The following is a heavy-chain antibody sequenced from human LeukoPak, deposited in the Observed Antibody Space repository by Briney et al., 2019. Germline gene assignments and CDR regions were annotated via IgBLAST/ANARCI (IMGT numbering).Heavy chain of an antibody. V-gene: IGHV3-21*01. Sequence: GGSLRLSCAASGFKFNTHNLNWARRAPGKGREWVSSISSRSTYILYADSVKGRFTVSRDNAKNSLYLQMNSLRAEDTAVYYCARVRAGLQAFDTWGQGTLVTVSS. D-gene: IGHD4-11*01. CDR2: ISSRSTYI. J-gene: IGHJ5*02. CDR1: GFKFNTHN. CDR3: ARVRAGLQAFDT.